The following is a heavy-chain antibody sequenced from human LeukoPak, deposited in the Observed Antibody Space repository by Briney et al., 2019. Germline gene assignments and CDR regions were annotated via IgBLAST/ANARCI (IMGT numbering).Heavy chain of an antibody. D-gene: IGHD3-9*01. Sequence: KISCKGSGYSFTSYWIGWVRQAPGQGLEWMGGIISFFGAAHYIQKFQGRLTITADESTSTAYMELSSLTSEDTAVYYCTRDPSVDYDLLSHWFDPWGQGTLVTVSS. CDR3: TRDPSVDYDLLSHWFDP. V-gene: IGHV1-69*01. CDR1: GYSFTSYW. CDR2: IISFFGAA. J-gene: IGHJ5*02.